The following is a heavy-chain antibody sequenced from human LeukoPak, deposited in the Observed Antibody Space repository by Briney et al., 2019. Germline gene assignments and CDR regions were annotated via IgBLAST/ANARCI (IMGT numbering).Heavy chain of an antibody. D-gene: IGHD2-21*01. CDR1: GYTFTTYG. CDR3: AILYCGSDCYAGDY. Sequence: GASVKVSCKTSGYTFTTYGISWVRQAPGQGLEWMGWISAYNGNTNYAQKLQGRVTLTTDTSTSTAYMELRSLRSGDTAVYYCAILYCGSDCYAGDYWGQGTLVTVSS. CDR2: ISAYNGNT. V-gene: IGHV1-18*01. J-gene: IGHJ4*02.